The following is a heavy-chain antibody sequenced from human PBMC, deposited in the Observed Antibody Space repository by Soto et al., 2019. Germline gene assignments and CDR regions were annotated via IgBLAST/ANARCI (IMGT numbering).Heavy chain of an antibody. CDR2: ISYDGSNK. D-gene: IGHD6-13*01. J-gene: IGHJ4*02. CDR3: AKDSRALPPRGYSSYYFDY. CDR1: GFTFSSYG. Sequence: QVQLVESGGGVVQPGRSLRLSCAASGFTFSSYGMHWVRQAPGKGLEWVAVISYDGSNKYYADSVKGRFTISRDNSKNTLYLQMNSLRAEDTAVYYCAKDSRALPPRGYSSYYFDYWGQGTLVTVSS. V-gene: IGHV3-30*18.